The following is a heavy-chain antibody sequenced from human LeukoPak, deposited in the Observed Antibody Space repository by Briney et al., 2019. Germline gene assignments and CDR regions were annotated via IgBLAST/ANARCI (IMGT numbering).Heavy chain of an antibody. CDR3: ATDIAVAGHLDAFDI. CDR2: FDPEDGET. J-gene: IGHJ3*02. Sequence: ASVSVSCEVSRYTLTELFMHWVRQAPGNRVGGLGGFDPEDGETIYAQKFQGRVTMTEDTSTDTAYMELSSLRSEDTAVYYCATDIAVAGHLDAFDIWGQGTMVTVSS. V-gene: IGHV1-24*01. CDR1: RYTLTELF. D-gene: IGHD6-19*01.